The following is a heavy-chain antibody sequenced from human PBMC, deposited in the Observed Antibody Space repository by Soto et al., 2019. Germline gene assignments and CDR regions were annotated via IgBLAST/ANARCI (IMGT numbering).Heavy chain of an antibody. CDR2: IYYSGST. CDR3: ARGFGAFDI. V-gene: IGHV4-59*08. CDR1: GGSISSYY. Sequence: SETLSLTCAVSGGSISSYYWNWIRQPPGKGLEWIGYIYYSGSTNYNPSIKSRVTISVDTSKNQFSLKMSSVTAADTAVYYCARGFGAFDIWGQRTMVTVSS. D-gene: IGHD3-3*01. J-gene: IGHJ3*02.